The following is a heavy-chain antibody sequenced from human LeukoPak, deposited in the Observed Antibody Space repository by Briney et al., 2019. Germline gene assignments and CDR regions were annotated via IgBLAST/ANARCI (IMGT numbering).Heavy chain of an antibody. CDR1: GFIFGNYA. D-gene: IGHD6-19*01. CDR2: VSSDRLNI. V-gene: IGHV3-30*01. CDR3: ARDPDRNGWYRFDY. J-gene: IGHJ4*02. Sequence: GGSLRLSCAASGFIFGNYAMHWVRQAPGKGLEWVAIVSSDRLNIYYADSVKGRFTISRDNSMNTLYLQMNSLRAEDTAVYYCARDPDRNGWYRFDYWGQGTLVTVSS.